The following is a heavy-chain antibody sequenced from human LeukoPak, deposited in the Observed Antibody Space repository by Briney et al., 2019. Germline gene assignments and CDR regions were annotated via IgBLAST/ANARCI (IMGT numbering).Heavy chain of an antibody. V-gene: IGHV3-7*03. D-gene: IGHD3-10*01. J-gene: IGHJ4*02. Sequence: GGSLRLSCAASGFTFSSYWMSWVRQAPGKGLEWVANINQDGSEKHFVDSMKGRFTISRDNAKNSLYLQMNSLRAEDTAVYYCAKFGSRGLVSPFDYWGQGTLVTVSS. CDR2: INQDGSEK. CDR3: AKFGSRGLVSPFDY. CDR1: GFTFSSYW.